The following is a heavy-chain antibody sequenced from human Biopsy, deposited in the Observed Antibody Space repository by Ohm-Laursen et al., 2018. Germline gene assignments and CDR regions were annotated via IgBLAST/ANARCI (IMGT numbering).Heavy chain of an antibody. CDR1: GFSFENYV. CDR2: IRSSGYGGTA. J-gene: IGHJ4*02. V-gene: IGHV3-49*03. Sequence: SLRLPCTASGFSFENYVMKWFRQGPGKGLEWVGLIRSSGYGGTADYAASVKGRFTISRDDSKSFAYLQMTSLRTEDTAVYFCAREGLGTTADYWGQGILVTVSS. CDR3: AREGLGTTADY. D-gene: IGHD1/OR15-1a*01.